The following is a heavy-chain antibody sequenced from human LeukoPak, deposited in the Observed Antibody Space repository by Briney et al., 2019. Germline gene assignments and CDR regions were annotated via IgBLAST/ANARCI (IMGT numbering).Heavy chain of an antibody. D-gene: IGHD3-22*01. V-gene: IGHV3-7*01. J-gene: IGHJ4*02. Sequence: GSLRLSCTASGFPFRSYWMSWVRQAPGKGLEWVANIKQDGSEKYYVDSVKGRFTVSRDNAKNTLYLQMNSLRADDTGVYYCARGGNYYYLDLWGQGTLVTGSS. CDR2: IKQDGSEK. CDR3: ARGGNYYYLDL. CDR1: GFPFRSYW.